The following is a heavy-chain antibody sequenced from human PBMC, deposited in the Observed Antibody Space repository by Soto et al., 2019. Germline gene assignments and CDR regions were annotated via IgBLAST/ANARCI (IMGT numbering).Heavy chain of an antibody. D-gene: IGHD1-26*01. Sequence: EVQLVESGGGLVNPGGSLRLSCATSGFTFSSYSMNWVRQAPGKGLEWVSSISSSSSYIYHADSVKGRFTISRDNAKNSLYLQMNSLRAEDTAVYYCARDREGVGAGLFWGQGTMVTVSS. J-gene: IGHJ3*01. CDR3: ARDREGVGAGLF. CDR2: ISSSSSYI. CDR1: GFTFSSYS. V-gene: IGHV3-21*06.